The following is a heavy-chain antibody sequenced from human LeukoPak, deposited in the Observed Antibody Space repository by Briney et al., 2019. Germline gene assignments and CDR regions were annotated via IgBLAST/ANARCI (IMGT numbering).Heavy chain of an antibody. CDR2: ISDTSTLI. V-gene: IGHV3-48*01. Sequence: GGSLRLSCAVSGFTFSTYTMNWVRQAPGEGLEWVSYISDTSTLIYYAASVKGRFTISRDNAKNSLYLQMNSLRAEDTAMYYCARDPVEWELLLDYWGQGTLVTVSS. CDR3: ARDPVEWELLLDY. CDR1: GFTFSTYT. D-gene: IGHD1-26*01. J-gene: IGHJ4*02.